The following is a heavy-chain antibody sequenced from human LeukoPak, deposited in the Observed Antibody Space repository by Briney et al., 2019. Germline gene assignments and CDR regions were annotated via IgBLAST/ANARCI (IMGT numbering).Heavy chain of an antibody. J-gene: IGHJ5*02. V-gene: IGHV4-34*01. Sequence: SETLSLTCAVYGGSFSGYYWSWIRQPPGKGLEWIGEINHSGSTNYNPSLKSRVTISVDTSKNQFSLKLSSVTAADTAVYYCARGFLIVRRWFDPWGRKPWSPSPQ. CDR2: INHSGST. CDR1: GGSFSGYY. CDR3: ARGFLIVRRWFDP. D-gene: IGHD2-15*01.